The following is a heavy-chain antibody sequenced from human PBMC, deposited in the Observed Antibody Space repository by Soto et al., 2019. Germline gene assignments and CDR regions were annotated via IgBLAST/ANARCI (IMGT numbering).Heavy chain of an antibody. V-gene: IGHV4-30-4*01. CDR2: FCYSGST. CDR1: GGSISSSDYC. Sequence: PSETLSLTCAVSGGSISSSDYCWSWIRQPPGKGLEWIGYFCYSGSTSYSPSLSSRVTISVDTSKNQFSVNLNSVTPADTAVYHCVRHASDRSGFYYVFDIWGQGTMVTVS. CDR3: VRHASDRSGFYYVFDI. J-gene: IGHJ3*02. D-gene: IGHD3-22*01.